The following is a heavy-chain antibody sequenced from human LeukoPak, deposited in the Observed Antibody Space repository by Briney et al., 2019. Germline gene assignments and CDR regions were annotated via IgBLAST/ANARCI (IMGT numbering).Heavy chain of an antibody. V-gene: IGHV5-51*01. CDR1: GYSFTSYW. J-gene: IGHJ3*02. Sequence: GESLKTSCKGSGYSFTSYWSGWVRQMPGKGLEWMGVIYPGDSDTRNSPSFQAQVTISADKSISTSYLQWSSLKASDTATYYCARRADGYSSGWYSHDAFDIWGQGTMVTVSS. CDR2: IYPGDSDT. CDR3: ARRADGYSSGWYSHDAFDI. D-gene: IGHD6-19*01.